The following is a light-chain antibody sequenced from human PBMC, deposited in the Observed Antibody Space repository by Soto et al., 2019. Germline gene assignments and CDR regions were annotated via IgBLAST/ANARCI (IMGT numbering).Light chain of an antibody. CDR2: RNN. Sequence: QAVVTQPPSASGTPGQRVVISCSGSSSYIGSTYVYWYQQLPGTAPKLLIYRNNQRPSGVPDRFSGSKSGTSASLAISGLRSEDEADYYCAAWDDGLSGWVFGGGTKLTVL. J-gene: IGLJ3*02. V-gene: IGLV1-47*01. CDR3: AAWDDGLSGWV. CDR1: SSYIGSTY.